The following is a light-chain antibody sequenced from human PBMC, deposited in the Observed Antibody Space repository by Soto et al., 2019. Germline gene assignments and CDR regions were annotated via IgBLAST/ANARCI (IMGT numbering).Light chain of an antibody. V-gene: IGLV2-23*01. CDR3: CSYAGSSTYV. CDR2: AGS. J-gene: IGLJ1*01. Sequence: QSALTQPASVSGSPGQSIIISCAGSSSDVGTYNLVSWYQQHPGKAPKLMIYAGSERPSGVSSRFSGSKSGNTASLTLSGLQAEDEADYYCCSYAGSSTYVFGTGTKLTVL. CDR1: SSDVGTYNL.